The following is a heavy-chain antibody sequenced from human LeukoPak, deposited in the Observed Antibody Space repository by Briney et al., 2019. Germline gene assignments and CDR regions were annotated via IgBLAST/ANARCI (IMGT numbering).Heavy chain of an antibody. D-gene: IGHD3-22*01. V-gene: IGHV1-46*01. CDR2: INPSGGST. J-gene: IGHJ4*02. CDR1: VYTFTSYY. CDR3: ARDMTYYYDSSGSPSTYFDY. Sequence: ASVKVSCKASVYTFTSYYMHWVRQAPGQGLEWMGIINPSGGSTSYAQKFQGRVTMTRDTSTSTVYMELSSLRSEDTAVSYCARDMTYYYDSSGSPSTYFDYWGQGTLVTVSS.